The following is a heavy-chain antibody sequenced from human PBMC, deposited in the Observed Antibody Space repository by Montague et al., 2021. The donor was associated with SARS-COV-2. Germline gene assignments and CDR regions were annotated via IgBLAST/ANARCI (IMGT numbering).Heavy chain of an antibody. J-gene: IGHJ6*02. CDR3: ARELTYYGMDV. CDR1: GFPFSSYA. Sequence: SRSLSFSASGFPFSSYAMHWVRQAPGKGLEWVAVISYDGSNKYYADSVKGRFTISRDNSKNTLYLQMNSLRAEDTAVYYCARELTYYGMDVWGQGTTVTVSS. D-gene: IGHD2-21*02. CDR2: ISYDGSNK. V-gene: IGHV3-30-3*01.